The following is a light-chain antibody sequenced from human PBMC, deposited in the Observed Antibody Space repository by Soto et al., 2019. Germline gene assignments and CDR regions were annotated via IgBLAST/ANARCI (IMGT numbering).Light chain of an antibody. V-gene: IGKV1-39*01. CDR3: QQSYSTPPWT. Sequence: QMTQSPPSLSASVAARSTITSRPSQTIVTSLNSYQQKPGKAPNLXXYDASTLQSAVPSRFSGSGAGTDFTLTISSLQPEDFATYYCQQSYSTPPWTFGQGTKVDIK. J-gene: IGKJ1*01. CDR1: QTIVTS. CDR2: DAS.